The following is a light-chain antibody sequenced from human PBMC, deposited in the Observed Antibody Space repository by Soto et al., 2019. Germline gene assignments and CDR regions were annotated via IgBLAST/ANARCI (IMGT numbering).Light chain of an antibody. CDR2: DAS. J-gene: IGKJ5*01. CDR3: QQRSNWPPIT. CDR1: QSISSY. V-gene: IGKV3-11*01. Sequence: EVVLTQSPDTLSLPPGERATLSCRASQSISSYLAWYQQKPGQAPRLLIYDASNRATGIPARYSGSRSGTDFTLTISSLEPEDFAVYYCQQRSNWPPITFGQGTRLEIK.